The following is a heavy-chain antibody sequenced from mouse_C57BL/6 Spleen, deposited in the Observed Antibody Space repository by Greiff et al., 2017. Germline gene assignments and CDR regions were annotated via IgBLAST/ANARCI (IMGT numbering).Heavy chain of an antibody. Sequence: QVQLQQPGAELVRPGSSVKLSCKASGYTFTSYWMDWVKQRPGQGLEWIGNIYPSDSETHYNQKFKDKATLTVDKSSSTAYMQLSSLTSEDSAVYYCARERGYYGGSHWYFDVWGTGTTVTVSS. V-gene: IGHV1-61*01. D-gene: IGHD1-1*01. J-gene: IGHJ1*03. CDR2: IYPSDSET. CDR3: ARERGYYGGSHWYFDV. CDR1: GYTFTSYW.